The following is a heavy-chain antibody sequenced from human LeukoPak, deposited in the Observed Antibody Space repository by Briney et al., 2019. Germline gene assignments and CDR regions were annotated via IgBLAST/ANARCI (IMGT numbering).Heavy chain of an antibody. J-gene: IGHJ3*02. CDR2: IIPILAIA. V-gene: IGHV1-69*02. D-gene: IGHD4-17*01. CDR1: GGTFSSYT. Sequence: GASVKVSCKASGGTFSSYTISWVRQAPGQGLEWMGRIIPILAIANYAQKFQGRVTITADKSTSTAYMDLSSLRSEDTAVYYCARTVTTGNDAFDIWGQGTMATVSS. CDR3: ARTVTTGNDAFDI.